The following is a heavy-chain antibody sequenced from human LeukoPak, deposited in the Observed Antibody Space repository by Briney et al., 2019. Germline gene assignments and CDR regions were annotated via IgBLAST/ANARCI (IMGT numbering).Heavy chain of an antibody. V-gene: IGHV3-23*01. CDR3: VRDQGADYSSSWYDY. D-gene: IGHD6-13*01. Sequence: PGGSLRLSCAASGFTFHIYAMNWVRQAPGKGLEWVSAINGGGYGTYYADSVRGRFTIYRDNAKNSMYLQMNSLRVEDTAVYYCVRDQGADYSSSWYDYWGQGTLVTVSS. CDR2: INGGGYGT. CDR1: GFTFHIYA. J-gene: IGHJ4*02.